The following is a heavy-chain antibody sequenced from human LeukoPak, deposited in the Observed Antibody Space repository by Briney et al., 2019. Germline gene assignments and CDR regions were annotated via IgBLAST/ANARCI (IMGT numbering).Heavy chain of an antibody. CDR2: IYSGGIT. D-gene: IGHD3-3*01. J-gene: IGHJ6*03. V-gene: IGHV3-53*01. CDR1: GFTVSSNY. CDR3: ARDLQGYYMQQYYYYMDV. Sequence: GGSLRLSCAASGFTVSSNYMSWVRQAPGKGLEWVSVIYSGGITYYADSVKGRFTISRDNSKNTLYLQMNSLRAEDTAVYYCARDLQGYYMQQYYYYMDVWGKGTTVTVSS.